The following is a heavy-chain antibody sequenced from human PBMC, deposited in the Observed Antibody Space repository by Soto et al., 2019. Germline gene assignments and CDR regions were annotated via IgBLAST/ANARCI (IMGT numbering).Heavy chain of an antibody. D-gene: IGHD5-18*01. Sequence: VQLQESGPGLVKPSGTLSLTCAVSGGSISSGNWWSWVRQSPRKGLEWIGEISHSGNTNHNPSLASRVCISIDKSKNQFCLKLTSVTAADTAVYYCASHRGNTYGPYDYWGQGTLVTVSS. V-gene: IGHV4-4*02. CDR3: ASHRGNTYGPYDY. CDR2: ISHSGNT. J-gene: IGHJ4*02. CDR1: GGSISSGNW.